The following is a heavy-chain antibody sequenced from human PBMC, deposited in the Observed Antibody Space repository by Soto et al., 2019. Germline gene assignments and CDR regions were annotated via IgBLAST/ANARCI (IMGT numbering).Heavy chain of an antibody. D-gene: IGHD2-21*02. J-gene: IGHJ6*02. CDR1: GFTFSNYV. CDR2: VWYNGNNK. CDR3: ARDRAYCGGDCPYYYGLDV. V-gene: IGHV3-33*01. Sequence: GGSLRLSCAASGFTFSNYVMQWVRQAPGKGLEWASVVWYNGNNKYYADSVKGRFTVSRDNSKNTLYLQMNRLRAEDTAVYYCARDRAYCGGDCPYYYGLDVWGQGTTVTVSS.